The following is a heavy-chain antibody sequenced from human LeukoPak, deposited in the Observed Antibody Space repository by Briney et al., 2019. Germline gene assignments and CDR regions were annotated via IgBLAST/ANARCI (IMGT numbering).Heavy chain of an antibody. Sequence: PSETLSLTCTVSGYSISSGYYWGWIRQPPGKGLEWIGSIYHSGSTYYNPSLKSLVTISVDTSKNQFSLQLNSVTPEDTAVYYCARDRVSGWPRDFDYWGQGTLVTVSS. CDR3: ARDRVSGWPRDFDY. CDR2: IYHSGST. V-gene: IGHV4-38-2*02. D-gene: IGHD6-19*01. CDR1: GYSISSGYY. J-gene: IGHJ4*02.